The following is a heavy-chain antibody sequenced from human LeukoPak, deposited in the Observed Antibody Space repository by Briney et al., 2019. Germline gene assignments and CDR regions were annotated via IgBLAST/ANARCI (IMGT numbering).Heavy chain of an antibody. V-gene: IGHV1-2*02. J-gene: IGHJ4*02. CDR1: GYTFTGYY. CDR2: IIPNNGGT. CDR3: ARANQNYFDY. Sequence: ASVKVSCKTSGYTFTGYYMHWVRQAPGQGLEWMGWIIPNNGGTNYAQKFQSRVTMTRDTSISTAFMELSRLRSDDTAIYYCARANQNYFDYWGQGTLVTVSS.